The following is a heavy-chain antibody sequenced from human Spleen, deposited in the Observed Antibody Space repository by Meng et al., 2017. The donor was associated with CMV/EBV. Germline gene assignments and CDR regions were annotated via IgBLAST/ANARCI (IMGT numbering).Heavy chain of an antibody. J-gene: IGHJ6*02. CDR1: GYSFSSYY. CDR3: TKGTSVTDFGYFYYGMDV. CDR2: IYPGDSDT. Sequence: KVSCKGSGYSFSSYYIGWVRQMPGKGLEWMGIIYPGDSDTRYSPSFQGQVTFSADKSISTAYLQWSSLKASDTAMYFCTKGTSVTDFGYFYYGMDVWGQGTTVTVSS. D-gene: IGHD4-17*01. V-gene: IGHV5-51*01.